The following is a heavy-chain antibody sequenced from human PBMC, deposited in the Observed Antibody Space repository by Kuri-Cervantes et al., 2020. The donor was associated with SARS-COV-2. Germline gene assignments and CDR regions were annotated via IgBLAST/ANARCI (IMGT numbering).Heavy chain of an antibody. V-gene: IGHV3-30*03. CDR2: ISYDGSNK. CDR3: VIVDTAMVGFGDY. CDR1: GFTFSSYS. J-gene: IGHJ4*02. Sequence: LSLTCAASGFTFSSYSMNWVRQAPGKGLEWVAVISYDGSNKYYADSVKGRSTISRDNSKNTPYLQTNSLRAEDTAVYYCVIVDTAMVGFGDYWGQGTLVTVSS. D-gene: IGHD5-18*01.